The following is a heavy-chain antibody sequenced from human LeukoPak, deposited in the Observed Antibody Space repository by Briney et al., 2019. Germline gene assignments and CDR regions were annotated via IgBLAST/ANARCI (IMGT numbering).Heavy chain of an antibody. V-gene: IGHV3-7*01. CDR3: ARGLSRYSSGLGL. Sequence: GGSLRLSCAASGFTFSSYWMSWVRQAPGKGLEWVANIKQDGSEKYYVDSVKGRFTISRDNAKNSLYLQMNSLRAEDTAVYYCARGLSRYSSGLGLWGQGTLVTVSS. CDR2: IKQDGSEK. D-gene: IGHD6-19*01. CDR1: GFTFSSYW. J-gene: IGHJ4*02.